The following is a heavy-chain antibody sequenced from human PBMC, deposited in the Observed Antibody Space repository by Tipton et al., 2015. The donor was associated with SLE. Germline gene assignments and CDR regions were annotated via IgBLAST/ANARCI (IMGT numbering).Heavy chain of an antibody. CDR2: LSASTGRT. CDR1: GFTFSTYG. V-gene: IGHV3-23*01. J-gene: IGHJ5*01. D-gene: IGHD1-26*01. Sequence: SLRLSCAASGFTFSTYGMNWVRQAPGKGLEWVSGLSASTGRTIYADSVKGRFTISRDNSKNTLYLQMNSLRAEDTAVYYCAKDQMGATLGDSWGQGPLVTVSS. CDR3: AKDQMGATLGDS.